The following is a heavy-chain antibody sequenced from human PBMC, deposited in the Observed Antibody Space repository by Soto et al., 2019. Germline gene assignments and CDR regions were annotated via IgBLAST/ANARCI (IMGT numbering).Heavy chain of an antibody. D-gene: IGHD6-6*01. Sequence: GASGKVSCKASGYTFTSYDINWVRQATGQGLEWMGWMNPNSGNTGYAQKFQGRVTMTRNTSISTAYMELSSLRSEDTAVYYCARGSGSSSSAAFDIWGQGTMVTVSS. V-gene: IGHV1-8*01. CDR3: ARGSGSSSSAAFDI. CDR1: GYTFTSYD. CDR2: MNPNSGNT. J-gene: IGHJ3*02.